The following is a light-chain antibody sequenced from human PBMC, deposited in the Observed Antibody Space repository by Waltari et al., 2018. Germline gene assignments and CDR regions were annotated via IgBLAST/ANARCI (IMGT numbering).Light chain of an antibody. CDR2: DVS. CDR3: NSYAGSSSWV. V-gene: IGLV2-14*01. Sequence: QSALTQPASVSGSPGQSITISCTGTSSDVGFYNYVSWYQQHPGKAPKLMIYDVSARPSGFSNRFSGSKSGNTASLTISGLQAEDEAYYYCNSYAGSSSWVFGGGTKLTVL. J-gene: IGLJ3*02. CDR1: SSDVGFYNY.